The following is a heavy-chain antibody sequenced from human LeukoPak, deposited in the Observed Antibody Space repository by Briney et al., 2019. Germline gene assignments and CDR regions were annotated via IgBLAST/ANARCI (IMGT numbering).Heavy chain of an antibody. J-gene: IGHJ5*02. CDR2: IYYSGST. CDR1: GGSTSSYY. D-gene: IGHD3-10*01. Sequence: SETLSLTCTVSGGSTSSYYWSWIRQPPGKGLEWIGYIYYSGSTNYKPSLKSRVTISVDTSKNQFSLKLSSVTAADTAVYYCARGGYYGSGNDFRFDPWGQGTLVTVSS. V-gene: IGHV4-59*01. CDR3: ARGGYYGSGNDFRFDP.